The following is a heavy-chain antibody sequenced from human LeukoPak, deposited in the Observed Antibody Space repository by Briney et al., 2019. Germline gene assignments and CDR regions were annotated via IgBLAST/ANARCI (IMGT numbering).Heavy chain of an antibody. V-gene: IGHV1-2*02. D-gene: IGHD3-10*01. CDR1: GYTFINHY. CDR2: INPNSGDT. Sequence: ASVKVSCKASGYTFINHYIHWVRQAPGQGLEWMGWINPNSGDTNYAQKFQGRVTMTTDTSMSTAYMGVSRLRSDDTAVYYCVRDRITIVRGVLNYFDPWGQGTLVTVSS. J-gene: IGHJ5*02. CDR3: VRDRITIVRGVLNYFDP.